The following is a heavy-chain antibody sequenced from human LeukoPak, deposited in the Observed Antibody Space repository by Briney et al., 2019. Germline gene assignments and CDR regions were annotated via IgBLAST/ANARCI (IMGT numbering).Heavy chain of an antibody. Sequence: SVKVSCKASGGTFSSYAISWVRQAPGQGLEWMGGIIPIFGTANYAQKFQGRVTITADESTSTAYMELSSLRSEDTAVYYCARVPDYYYGMGVWGQGTTVTVSS. J-gene: IGHJ6*02. CDR1: GGTFSSYA. CDR3: ARVPDYYYGMGV. CDR2: IIPIFGTA. V-gene: IGHV1-69*13.